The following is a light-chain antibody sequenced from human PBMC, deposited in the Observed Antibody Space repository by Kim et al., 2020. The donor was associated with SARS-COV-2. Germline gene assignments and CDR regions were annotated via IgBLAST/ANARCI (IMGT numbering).Light chain of an antibody. V-gene: IGKV3-20*01. CDR2: GAS. CDR1: RSVSSNG. Sequence: TPGERPTLSCGASRSVSSNGLSWYQQKPSQAPRLLIYGASSRATGIPDRFSGSGSGTDFTLTVTRLEPEDFAVYYCQQYSSSPATFGQGTKVDIK. CDR3: QQYSSSPAT. J-gene: IGKJ1*01.